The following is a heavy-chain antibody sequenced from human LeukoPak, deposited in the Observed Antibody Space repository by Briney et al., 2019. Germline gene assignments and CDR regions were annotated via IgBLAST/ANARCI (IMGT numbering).Heavy chain of an antibody. D-gene: IGHD6-19*01. V-gene: IGHV3-23*01. J-gene: IGHJ3*02. Sequence: GGSLRLSCAASGFTFSSYAMSWVRQAPGKGLEWVSAISGSGGSTYYADSVKGRFTISRDNSENTLYLQMNSLRAEDTAVYYCAKGKYSSGWYGAFDIWGQGTMVTVSS. CDR2: ISGSGGST. CDR1: GFTFSSYA. CDR3: AKGKYSSGWYGAFDI.